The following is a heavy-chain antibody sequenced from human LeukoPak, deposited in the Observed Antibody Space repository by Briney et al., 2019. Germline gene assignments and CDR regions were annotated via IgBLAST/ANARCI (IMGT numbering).Heavy chain of an antibody. CDR3: ARTDILTDLDY. CDR2: INPNSGGT. V-gene: IGHV1-2*02. D-gene: IGHD3-9*01. CDR1: GHTFTGYY. J-gene: IGHJ4*02. Sequence: GASVKVSCKASGHTFTGYYMHWVRQAPGQGLEWMGWINPNSGGTNYAQKFQGRVTMTRDTSISTAYMELSRLRSDDTAVCYCARTDILTDLDYWGQGTLVTVSS.